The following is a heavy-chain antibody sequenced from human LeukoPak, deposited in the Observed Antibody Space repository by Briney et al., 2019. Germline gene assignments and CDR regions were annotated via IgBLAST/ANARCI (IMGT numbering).Heavy chain of an antibody. Sequence: SETLSLTCTVSGGSINSHYWSWIRQPPGKGLEWIGYVFYPGSTNYNPSLKSRVTMSLDMSRDQFSLRLTSVTAADTAIYYCASRPADSTWYGVFDYWSQGTLVTVSS. CDR3: ASRPADSTWYGVFDY. CDR2: VFYPGST. CDR1: GGSINSHY. D-gene: IGHD6-13*01. V-gene: IGHV4-59*11. J-gene: IGHJ4*02.